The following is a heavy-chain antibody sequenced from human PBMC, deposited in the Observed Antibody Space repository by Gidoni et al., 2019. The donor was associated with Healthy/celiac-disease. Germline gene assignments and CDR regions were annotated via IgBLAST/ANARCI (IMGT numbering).Heavy chain of an antibody. D-gene: IGHD3-22*01. CDR1: GGSFSGYY. V-gene: IGHV4-34*01. Sequence: QVQLQQCAAGLLTPSETLSPTPAVYGGSFSGYYCSWIRQPPGKGLEWIGEINHSGSTNYNPSLKSRVTISVDTSKNQFSLKLSSVTAADTAVYYCARGHRGYDSSGYYRYFDYWDQGTLVTVSS. CDR3: ARGHRGYDSSGYYRYFDY. CDR2: INHSGST. J-gene: IGHJ4*02.